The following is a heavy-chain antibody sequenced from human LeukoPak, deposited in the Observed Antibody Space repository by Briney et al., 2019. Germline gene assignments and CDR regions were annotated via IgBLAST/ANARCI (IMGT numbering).Heavy chain of an antibody. CDR2: IIPIFGTA. CDR3: ARDPESPSYGSGSYYDY. V-gene: IGHV1-69*13. Sequence: HRASVKVSCKASGGTFSSYAISWVRQAPGQGLEWMGGIIPIFGTANYAQKFQGRVTITADESTSTAYMELSSLRSGDTAVYYCARDPESPSYGSGSYYDYWGQGTLVTVSS. J-gene: IGHJ4*02. D-gene: IGHD3-10*01. CDR1: GGTFSSYA.